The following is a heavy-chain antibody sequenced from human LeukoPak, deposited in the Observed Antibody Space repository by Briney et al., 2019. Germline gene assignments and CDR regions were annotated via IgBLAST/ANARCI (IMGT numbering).Heavy chain of an antibody. CDR1: GFTFSSYA. Sequence: GGSLRLSCAASGFTFSSYAMSWVRQAPGKGLERVSAISGSGGSTYYADSVKGRFTISRDNAKNSLYLQMNSLRAEDTAVYYCAIKPGIIAAAGTSSYGMDVWGQGTTVTVSS. CDR3: AIKPGIIAAAGTSSYGMDV. J-gene: IGHJ6*02. CDR2: ISGSGGST. V-gene: IGHV3-23*01. D-gene: IGHD6-13*01.